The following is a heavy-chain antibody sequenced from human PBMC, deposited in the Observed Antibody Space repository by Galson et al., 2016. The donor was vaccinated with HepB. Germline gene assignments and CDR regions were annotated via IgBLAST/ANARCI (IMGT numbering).Heavy chain of an antibody. D-gene: IGHD3-9*01. CDR2: IRKRANTDT. V-gene: IGHV3-72*01. J-gene: IGHJ4*02. Sequence: SLRLSCAASGFSVTDYYMDWVRQAQGKELEWVGRIRKRANTDTYAASVKGRFTISIDDSKNSLFLQMNSLQTEDTAVYYCTTDLTGNHPLYWGQGTLVTVSS. CDR1: GFSVTDYY. CDR3: TTDLTGNHPLY.